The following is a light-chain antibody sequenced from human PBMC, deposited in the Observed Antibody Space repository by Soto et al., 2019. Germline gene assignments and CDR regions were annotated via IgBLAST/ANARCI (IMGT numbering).Light chain of an antibody. CDR3: QQYNDWPPLT. J-gene: IGKJ4*01. Sequence: EIVMTQSPATLSMSPGDRATLSCRASQSISSNVAWYQQKPGQAPRLLIYGASTRATGIPARFSGSGSGTEFTLTISSLQSEDFAVYYCQQYNDWPPLTFGGGTKAEIK. CDR2: GAS. V-gene: IGKV3-15*01. CDR1: QSISSN.